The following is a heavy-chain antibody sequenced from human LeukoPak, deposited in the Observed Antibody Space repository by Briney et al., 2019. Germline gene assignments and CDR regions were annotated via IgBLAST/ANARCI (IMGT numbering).Heavy chain of an antibody. J-gene: IGHJ4*02. V-gene: IGHV3-7*03. CDR1: AFIFSGHW. CDR3: ATSYDMGWLIGY. D-gene: IGHD3/OR15-3a*01. Sequence: GGSLRLSCEGSAFIFSGHWMNWVRQTPGKGLEWVASIKEDGSERQYVDSVKGRFSISRDNGKSSLYLQMNSLRAEDTALYYCATSYDMGWLIGYWGQGTLVTVSS. CDR2: IKEDGSER.